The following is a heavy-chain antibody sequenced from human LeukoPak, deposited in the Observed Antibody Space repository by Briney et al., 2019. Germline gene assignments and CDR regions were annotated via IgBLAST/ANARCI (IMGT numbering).Heavy chain of an antibody. CDR3: ARDVLQLSRSKNSLVDY. CDR2: ISYDGSNK. D-gene: IGHD6-13*01. CDR1: GFTFSSYA. Sequence: GGSLRLSCAASGFTFSSYAMHWVRQAPGKGLEWVAVISYDGSNKYYADSVKGRFTISRDNSKNTLYLQMNSLRAEDTAVYYCARDVLQLSRSKNSLVDYWGQGTLVTVSS. J-gene: IGHJ4*02. V-gene: IGHV3-30-3*01.